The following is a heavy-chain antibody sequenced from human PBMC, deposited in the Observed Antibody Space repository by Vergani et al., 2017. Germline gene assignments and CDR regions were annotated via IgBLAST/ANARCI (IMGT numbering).Heavy chain of an antibody. CDR1: GGSISSSSYY. CDR2: IHHSGAT. V-gene: IGHV4-61*03. D-gene: IGHD3-16*01. J-gene: IGHJ3*02. CDR3: ARDTFHFDSENYDEVFDS. Sequence: QVQLQESGPGLVKPSQTLSLTCSVSGGSISSSSYYWGWIRQPPGKGLEWIGYIHHSGATNSKSSLRSRVSISIDTSKSSFSLRLSSVTTADTAMYYCARDTFHFDSENYDEVFDSWGQGTMVIVSS.